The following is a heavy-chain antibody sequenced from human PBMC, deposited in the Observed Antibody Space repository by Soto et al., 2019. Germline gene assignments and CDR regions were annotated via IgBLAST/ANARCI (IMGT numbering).Heavy chain of an antibody. D-gene: IGHD6-19*01. V-gene: IGHV1-3*01. CDR3: ARDHPIAVAGNLDY. CDR1: GYTFTSYA. Sequence: QVQLVQSGAEVKKPGASVKVSCKASGYTFTSYAMHWVRQAPGQRLEWMGWINAVNGNTKYSQKFQGRVTITRDTSASTAYMELSSLRSEDTAVYYCARDHPIAVAGNLDYWGQGTLVTVSS. J-gene: IGHJ4*02. CDR2: INAVNGNT.